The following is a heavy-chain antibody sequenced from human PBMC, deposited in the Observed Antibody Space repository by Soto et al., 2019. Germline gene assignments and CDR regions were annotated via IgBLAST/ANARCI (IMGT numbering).Heavy chain of an antibody. J-gene: IGHJ6*03. CDR2: IWYDGSNK. D-gene: IGHD3-9*01. CDR1: GFTFSSYG. V-gene: IGHV3-33*01. CDR3: ARDNQGFDGYYYYMDV. Sequence: GGSLRLSCAASGFTFSSYGMHWVRQAPGKGLEWVAVIWYDGSNKYYADSVKGRFTISRDNSKNTLYLQMNSLRAEDTAVYYCARDNQGFDGYYYYMDVWGKGTTVTVSS.